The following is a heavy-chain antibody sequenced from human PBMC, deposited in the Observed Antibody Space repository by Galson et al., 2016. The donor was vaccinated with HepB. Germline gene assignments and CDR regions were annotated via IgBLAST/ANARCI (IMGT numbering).Heavy chain of an antibody. CDR1: GFSFSDYW. J-gene: IGHJ3*01. Sequence: SLRLSCAASGFSFSDYWMHWVRHVPGKGLLWVSRISSDGTYTNYADSVKGRFTISRDNFNKTVSLQMNDLRVEDTATYYCIRGEVTTLSDAFDLWGPGTMVSVSS. CDR2: ISSDGTYT. V-gene: IGHV3-74*01. D-gene: IGHD1-14*01. CDR3: IRGEVTTLSDAFDL.